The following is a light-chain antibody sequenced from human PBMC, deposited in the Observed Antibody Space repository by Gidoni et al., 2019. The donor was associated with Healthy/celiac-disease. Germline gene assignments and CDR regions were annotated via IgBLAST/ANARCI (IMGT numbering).Light chain of an antibody. CDR3: QQRSNWPPALT. CDR2: DAS. CDR1: QSVSSY. V-gene: IGKV3-11*01. J-gene: IGKJ4*01. Sequence: PGERATLSCRASQSVSSYLAWYQQKPGQAPRLLIYDASNRATGIPARFSGSGSGTDFTLTISSLEPEDFAVYYCQQRSNWPPALTFGGGTKVEIK.